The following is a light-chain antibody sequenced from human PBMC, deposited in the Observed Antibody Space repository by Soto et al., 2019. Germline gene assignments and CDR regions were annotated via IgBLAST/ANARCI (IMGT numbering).Light chain of an antibody. V-gene: IGKV1-6*01. J-gene: IGKJ1*01. Sequence: AIQMTQSPSSLSASLGDRVTITCRASQGIRNDLGWYQQKPGKAPRLLIYAASSLQSGVASKFSGSGSGTDFTLTISSLQPEDFATYYCLQDYSYPWTFGQGTKVES. CDR3: LQDYSYPWT. CDR1: QGIRND. CDR2: AAS.